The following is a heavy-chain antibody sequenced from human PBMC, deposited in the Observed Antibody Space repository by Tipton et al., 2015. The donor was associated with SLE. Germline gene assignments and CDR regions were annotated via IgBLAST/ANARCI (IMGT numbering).Heavy chain of an antibody. J-gene: IGHJ6*02. CDR1: GGSISSGYY. D-gene: IGHD3-16*01. CDR2: IYHSGST. CDR3: ARVGDYDARWGSYGTYYGMDV. V-gene: IGHV4-38-2*02. Sequence: TLSLTCTVSGGSISSGYYWGWIRQPPGKGLEWIGNIYHSGSTYYNPSLKSRVTISLDTSKNQFSLKLSSVTAADTAVYYCARVGDYDARWGSYGTYYGMDVWGQGTTVTVSS.